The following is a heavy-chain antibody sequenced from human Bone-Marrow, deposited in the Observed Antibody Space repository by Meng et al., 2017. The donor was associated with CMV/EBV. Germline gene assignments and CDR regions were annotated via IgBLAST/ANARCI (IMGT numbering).Heavy chain of an antibody. CDR2: INPNSGGT. Sequence: SGYTFTGYYMHWVRQAPGQGLEWMGWINPNSGGTNYAQKFQGWVTMTRDTSISTAYMGLSRLRSDDTAVYYCARANDYVWGSYRFDPWGQGTLVTVSS. V-gene: IGHV1-2*04. D-gene: IGHD3-16*02. CDR3: ARANDYVWGSYRFDP. CDR1: GYTFTGYY. J-gene: IGHJ5*02.